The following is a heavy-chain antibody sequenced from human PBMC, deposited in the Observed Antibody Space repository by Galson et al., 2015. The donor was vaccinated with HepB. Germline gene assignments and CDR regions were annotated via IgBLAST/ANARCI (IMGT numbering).Heavy chain of an antibody. CDR2: ISYEGSSK. Sequence: SLRLSCAASGFTFTNYAMHWVRQAPGKGLEWVAFISYEGSSKYYTDSLKGRITISRDNSKNTMYLHMNSLRVEDTADYYCGRVGTITRGINYWGQGTLVTVSS. CDR3: GRVGTITRGINY. V-gene: IGHV3-30-3*01. J-gene: IGHJ4*02. D-gene: IGHD7-27*01. CDR1: GFTFTNYA.